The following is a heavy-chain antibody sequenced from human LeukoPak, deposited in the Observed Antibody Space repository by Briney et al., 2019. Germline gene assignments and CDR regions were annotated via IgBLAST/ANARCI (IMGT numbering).Heavy chain of an antibody. CDR1: GYTFTGYY. CDR2: INPNSGGT. V-gene: IGHV1-2*06. CDR3: ARPSLWFGELLGMDV. D-gene: IGHD3-10*01. J-gene: IGHJ6*02. Sequence: ASVKVSCKASGYTFTGYYMHWVRQAPGQGLEWMGRINPNSGGTNYAQKFQGRVTMTRDTSISTAYMELSRLRSDDTAVYYCARPSLWFGELLGMDVWGQGTTVTVSS.